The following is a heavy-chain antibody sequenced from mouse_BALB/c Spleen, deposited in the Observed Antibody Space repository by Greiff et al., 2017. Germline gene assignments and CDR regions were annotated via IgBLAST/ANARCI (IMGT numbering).Heavy chain of an antibody. V-gene: IGHV1-87*01. J-gene: IGHJ4*01. CDR2: IYPGDGDT. Sequence: VQLQQSGAELARPGASVKLSCKASGYTFTSYWMQWVKQRPGQGLEWIGAIYPGDGDTRYTQKFKGKATLTADKSSSTAYMQLSSLASEDSAVYYCARWLYAMDYWGQGTSVTVSS. CDR1: GYTFTSYW. CDR3: ARWLYAMDY. D-gene: IGHD2-3*01.